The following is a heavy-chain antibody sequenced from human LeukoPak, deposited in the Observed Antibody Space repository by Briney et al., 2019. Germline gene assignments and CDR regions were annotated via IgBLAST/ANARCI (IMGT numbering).Heavy chain of an antibody. D-gene: IGHD3-22*01. J-gene: IGHJ5*02. CDR1: GFTFGDYA. V-gene: IGHV3-49*04. CDR3: TTEPYYYDSCGYYYVISWTT. CDR2: IRSKTYDGTT. Sequence: QAGGSLRLSCTASGFTFGDYAMSWVRQAPGKGLEWVGFIRSKTYDGTTEYAASVKGRFTISRDDSKRIAYLQMNSLKTEDTAVYYCTTEPYYYDSCGYYYVISWTTWGQGTLVTVSS.